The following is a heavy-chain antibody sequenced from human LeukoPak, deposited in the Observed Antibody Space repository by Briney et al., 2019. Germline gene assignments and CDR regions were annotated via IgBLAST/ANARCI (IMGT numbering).Heavy chain of an antibody. Sequence: SETLSLTCTVSGGSISSSTYYWGWIRQPPGKGLEWIGSISYSGSTYYNPSLRSRLTISVDTSKNQFSLKLSSVTAADTAVYYCARHRYSSNWLYYFDYWGQGTLVTASS. CDR1: GGSISSSTYY. CDR3: ARHRYSSNWLYYFDY. J-gene: IGHJ4*02. CDR2: ISYSGST. D-gene: IGHD6-13*01. V-gene: IGHV4-39*01.